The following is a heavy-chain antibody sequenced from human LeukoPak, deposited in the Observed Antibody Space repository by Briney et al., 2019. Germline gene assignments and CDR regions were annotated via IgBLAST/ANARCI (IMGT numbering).Heavy chain of an antibody. J-gene: IGHJ5*02. Sequence: GGSLRLSCAASGFTFSSYWMSWVRQAPGKGLEWVANMKYDGSEKYYVDSVKGRFTISRDNAKNSLYLQMNSLRAEDTAVYYCAREIGYDFWTRANWFDPWGQGTLVTVSS. CDR3: AREIGYDFWTRANWFDP. V-gene: IGHV3-7*01. D-gene: IGHD3-3*01. CDR2: MKYDGSEK. CDR1: GFTFSSYW.